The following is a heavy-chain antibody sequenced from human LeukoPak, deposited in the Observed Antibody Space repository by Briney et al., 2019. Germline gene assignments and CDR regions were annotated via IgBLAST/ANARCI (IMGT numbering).Heavy chain of an antibody. J-gene: IGHJ4*02. V-gene: IGHV1-46*01. CDR3: AGDYFRWFGEVGPYDY. CDR2: INPSGGST. D-gene: IGHD3-10*01. Sequence: ASVKVSCKASGYTFTGYYMHWVRQAPGQGLEWMGIINPSGGSTSYAQKFQGRVTMTRDTSTSTVYMELSSLRSEDTTVYYCAGDYFRWFGEVGPYDYWGQGTLVTVSS. CDR1: GYTFTGYY.